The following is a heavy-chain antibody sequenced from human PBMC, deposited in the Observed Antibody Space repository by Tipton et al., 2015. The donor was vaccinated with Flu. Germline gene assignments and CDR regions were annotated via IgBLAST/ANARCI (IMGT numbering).Heavy chain of an antibody. CDR1: GDSISSFH. CDR2: IYYSGSP. Sequence: TLSLTCTVSGDSISSFHWSWVRQPPGKGPEWIGHIYYSGSPNYNPSLKSRVTISVDTSKNQFSLDLSSVTAADTAVYYCARDRSSVRWFGLLYYGLDVWGQGTTVTVSS. J-gene: IGHJ6*02. CDR3: ARDRSSVRWFGLLYYGLDV. V-gene: IGHV4-59*01. D-gene: IGHD3-10*01.